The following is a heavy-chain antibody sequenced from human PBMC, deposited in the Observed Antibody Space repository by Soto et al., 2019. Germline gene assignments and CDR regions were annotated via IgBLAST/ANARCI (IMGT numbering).Heavy chain of an antibody. V-gene: IGHV4-39*01. CDR2: IYYSGST. J-gene: IGHJ6*02. CDR3: ARHDPPAASRYGMDV. CDR1: GGSISSSSYY. Sequence: QLQLQESGPGLVKPSETLSLTCTVSGGSISSSSYYWGWIRQPPVKGLEWIGSIYYSGSTYYNPSLKSRVTIPVDTSTNQFSLKLSSVTAADTAVYSGARHDPPAASRYGMDVWGQGTTFTVSS. D-gene: IGHD6-13*01.